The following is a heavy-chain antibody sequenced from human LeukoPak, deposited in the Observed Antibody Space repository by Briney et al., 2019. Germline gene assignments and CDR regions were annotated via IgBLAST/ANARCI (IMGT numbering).Heavy chain of an antibody. D-gene: IGHD1-1*01. CDR1: GDTVSGNSGA. J-gene: IGHJ4*02. V-gene: IGHV6-1*01. Sequence: SQTLSLTCAISGDTVSGNSGAWIWIRQSPSRGLEWLGRTYAVSVKGRIIISPDTANNQFSPHLSSVTADDTGVYYCARALERYYFDFWGQGTLVTVSS. CDR3: ARALERYYFDF. CDR2: T.